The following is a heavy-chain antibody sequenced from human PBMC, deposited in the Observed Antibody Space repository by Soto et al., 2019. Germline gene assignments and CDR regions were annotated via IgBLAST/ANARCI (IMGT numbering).Heavy chain of an antibody. D-gene: IGHD2-21*02. CDR1: GFLLSANA. J-gene: IGHJ4*02. CDR2: ISNDGRRK. Sequence: SLRVSSAASGFLLSANAMHWVRQVPGKGLEWVASISNDGRRKYYADFVKGRFTISRDTANNILYLEMNSLRAEDTSLYYCATVATAMTYDLWGQGTQVTVPS. CDR3: ATVATAMTYDL. V-gene: IGHV3-30*04.